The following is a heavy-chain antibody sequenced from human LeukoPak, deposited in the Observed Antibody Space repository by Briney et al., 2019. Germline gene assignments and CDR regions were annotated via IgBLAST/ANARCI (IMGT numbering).Heavy chain of an antibody. CDR1: GYTFTGYY. CDR3: ARSQMDYYGMDV. J-gene: IGHJ6*02. D-gene: IGHD2-8*01. CDR2: INPNSGGT. V-gene: IGHV1-2*04. Sequence: GASVTVSCTASGYTFTGYYMRWVRQAPGQGLEWMGWINPNSGGTNYAQKFQGWVTMTRDTSISTTYMELSRLRSDDTAVYYCARSQMDYYGMDVWGQGTTVTVSS.